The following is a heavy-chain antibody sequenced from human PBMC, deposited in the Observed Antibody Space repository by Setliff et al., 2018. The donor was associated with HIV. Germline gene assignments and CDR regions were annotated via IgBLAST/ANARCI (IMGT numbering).Heavy chain of an antibody. CDR1: GGSIDSSGYH. D-gene: IGHD6-19*01. CDR2: IYYSGNT. Sequence: PSETLSLTCTVSGGSIDSSGYHWAWIRQPPGKGLEWIGSIYYSGNTYYNPSLKSRVTISVDTSKNQFSLKLSSLTAADTAVYYCARGRTQWPNYNYFDPWGLGTLVTVSS. J-gene: IGHJ5*02. CDR3: ARGRTQWPNYNYFDP. V-gene: IGHV4-39*07.